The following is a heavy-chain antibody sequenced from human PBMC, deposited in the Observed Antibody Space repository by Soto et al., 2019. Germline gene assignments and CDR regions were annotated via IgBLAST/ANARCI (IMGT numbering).Heavy chain of an antibody. D-gene: IGHD1-1*01. J-gene: IGHJ4*02. CDR1: GGSFSGYY. CDR2: INHSGST. Sequence: SETLSLTCAVYGGSFSGYYWSWIRQPPGKGLEWIGEINHSGSTNYNPSLKSRVTISVDTSKNQFSLKLSSVTAADTAVYYCARGTALARRESRERTPDACADWGQGTLVPVT. V-gene: IGHV4-34*01. CDR3: ARGTALARRESRERTPDACAD.